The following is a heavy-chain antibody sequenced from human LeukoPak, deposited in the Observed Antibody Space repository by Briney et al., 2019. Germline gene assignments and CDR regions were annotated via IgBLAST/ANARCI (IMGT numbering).Heavy chain of an antibody. Sequence: KTSETLSLTCAVSGGSFSGYYWRWIRQPPGKGLEWIGEINHSGSTNYNPSLKSRVTISVDTSKNQLSLKMSSVTAADTAVYYCTITTGTTLGLMDYWGQGTLVTVSS. CDR2: INHSGST. CDR3: TITTGTTLGLMDY. V-gene: IGHV4-34*01. D-gene: IGHD1-1*01. J-gene: IGHJ4*02. CDR1: GGSFSGYY.